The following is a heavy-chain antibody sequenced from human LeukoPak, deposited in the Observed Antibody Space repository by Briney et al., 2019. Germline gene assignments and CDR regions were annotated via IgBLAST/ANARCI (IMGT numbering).Heavy chain of an antibody. CDR2: ISGDGATT. D-gene: IGHD2-2*01. CDR1: GFTFHDFV. V-gene: IGHV3-43*02. CDR3: ANGNNTISYNFDY. Sequence: GGSLRLSCAASGFTFHDFVRHWVRQTPGKVLEWVSLISGDGATTHFSDSVRGRFTISRDNNKNSLYLQMNSLGVEDTALYYCANGNNTISYNFDYWGLGTLVTVSS. J-gene: IGHJ4*02.